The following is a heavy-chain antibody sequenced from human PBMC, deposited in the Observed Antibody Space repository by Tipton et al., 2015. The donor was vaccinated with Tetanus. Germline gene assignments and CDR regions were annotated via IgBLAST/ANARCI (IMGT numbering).Heavy chain of an antibody. D-gene: IGHD2-2*01. J-gene: IGHJ3*01. Sequence: TLSLTCIVSGGSVSGSSHYWSWIRQPPGKPLEWVGYIFHSGSTNYSPSLKSRVAISMDTSKNQISLKLSSVTAANTAVYYCARRSYCSSSRCFDAFDLWGQGTMVTVSS. CDR3: ARRSYCSSSRCFDAFDL. CDR1: GGSVSGSSHY. V-gene: IGHV4-61*01. CDR2: IFHSGST.